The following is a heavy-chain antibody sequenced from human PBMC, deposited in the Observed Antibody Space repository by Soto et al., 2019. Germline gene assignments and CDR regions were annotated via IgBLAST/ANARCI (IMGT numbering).Heavy chain of an antibody. V-gene: IGHV1-8*01. CDR1: GYTFTSYD. J-gene: IGHJ6*02. Sequence: ASVKVSGKASGYTFTSYDINWVRQATGQGLEWMGWMNPNSGNTGYAQKFQGRVTMTRNTSISTAYMELSSLRSEDTAVYYCARAKLLWFGELSPYYGMDVWGQGTTVTVSS. D-gene: IGHD3-10*01. CDR2: MNPNSGNT. CDR3: ARAKLLWFGELSPYYGMDV.